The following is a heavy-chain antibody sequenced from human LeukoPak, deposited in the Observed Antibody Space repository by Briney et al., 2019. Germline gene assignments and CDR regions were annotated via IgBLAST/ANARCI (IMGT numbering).Heavy chain of an antibody. CDR2: IIPILGIA. V-gene: IGHV1-69*04. J-gene: IGHJ6*02. CDR3: ARDPSVLRFLEWLSPNYYYYGMDV. Sequence: ASVKVSFKASGGTFSSYAISWVRQAPGQGLEWMGRIIPILGIANYAQKFQGRVTITADKSTSTAYMELSSLRSEDTAVYYCARDPSVLRFLEWLSPNYYYYGMDVWGQGTTVTVSS. D-gene: IGHD3-3*01. CDR1: GGTFSSYA.